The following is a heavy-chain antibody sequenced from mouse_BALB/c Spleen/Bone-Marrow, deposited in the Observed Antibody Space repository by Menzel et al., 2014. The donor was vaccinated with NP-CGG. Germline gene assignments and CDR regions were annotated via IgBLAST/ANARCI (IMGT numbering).Heavy chain of an antibody. CDR1: GFSLTNYG. CDR3: ANYDYDGRFDY. V-gene: IGHV2-9*02. Sequence: QVQLQQSGPGLVAPSQNLSITCTVSGFSLTNYGVHWIRQPPGKGLEWLGIIWAGGSTNYNSALMSRLSISKDNSKSQVFFKMNSLQTDDTAIYYCANYDYDGRFDYWGQGTTLTVSS. J-gene: IGHJ2*01. D-gene: IGHD2-4*01. CDR2: IWAGGST.